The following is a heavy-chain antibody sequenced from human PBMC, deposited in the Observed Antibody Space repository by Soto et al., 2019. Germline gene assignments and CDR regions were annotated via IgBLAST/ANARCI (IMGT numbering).Heavy chain of an antibody. J-gene: IGHJ4*02. D-gene: IGHD2-21*02. CDR1: GITVTSNY. CDR2: IYSRGDT. Sequence: EVQLVESGGGLVQPGGSLRLSCAASGITVTSNYMTWVRQAPGKGLEWVSVIYSRGDTYYAASVKGRFTVSRDVSENTVYLQMNNLRGDDTAMYYCARATGAGGDSACDYWGQGTLVTVSS. CDR3: ARATGAGGDSACDY. V-gene: IGHV3-66*01.